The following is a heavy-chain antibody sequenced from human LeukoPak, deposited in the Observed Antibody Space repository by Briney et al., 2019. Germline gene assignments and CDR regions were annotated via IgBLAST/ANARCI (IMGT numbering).Heavy chain of an antibody. V-gene: IGHV3-74*01. CDR3: ARDRGPRGTTFPDY. D-gene: IGHD3-10*01. CDR2: INSDGSST. CDR1: GFTFSSDR. J-gene: IGHJ4*02. Sequence: GGSLRLSCAASGFTFSSDRMHWVRQAPGKGLVWLSRINSDGSSTSYADSVKGRFSISRDNAKNTLYLQMNSLRAEDTAVYYCARDRGPRGTTFPDYWGQGTLVTVSS.